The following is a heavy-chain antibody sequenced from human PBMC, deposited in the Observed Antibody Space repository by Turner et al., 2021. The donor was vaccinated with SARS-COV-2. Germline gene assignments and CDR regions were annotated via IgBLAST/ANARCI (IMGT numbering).Heavy chain of an antibody. CDR2: ISYDGSDK. D-gene: IGHD3-22*01. V-gene: IGHV3-30-3*01. Sequence: QVQLVESGGGVVQPGRSLRLSCAASGFTFSTYAMHWVRQAPGKGVEWVAVISYDGSDKYDADSVKGRFTISRDNSKNTLYLQMNSLRAEDTAVYYCAREDYYDSSGSLDYWGQGTLVTVSS. CDR1: GFTFSTYA. CDR3: AREDYYDSSGSLDY. J-gene: IGHJ4*02.